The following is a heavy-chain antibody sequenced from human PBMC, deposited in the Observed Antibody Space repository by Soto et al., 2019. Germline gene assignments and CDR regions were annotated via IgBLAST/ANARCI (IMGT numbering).Heavy chain of an antibody. CDR3: ARVNPYPGYNWFDP. J-gene: IGHJ5*02. CDR2: INPSDGST. V-gene: IGHV1-46*01. CDR1: GDTFTSYY. Sequence: GASVKVSCKASGDTFTSYYIHWVRQAPGQGLEWMGTINPSDGSTAYAQNFQGRVTMTRDTSTSSVYMELSSLTSEDTAVYYCARVNPYPGYNWFDPWGQGTLVTVSS.